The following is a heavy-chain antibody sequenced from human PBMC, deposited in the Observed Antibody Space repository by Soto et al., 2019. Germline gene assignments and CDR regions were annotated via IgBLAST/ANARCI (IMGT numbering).Heavy chain of an antibody. Sequence: GGSLRLSCAASGFTFSSYSMNWVRQAPGKGLEWVSSISSSSSYIYYADSVKGRFTISRDNAKNSLYLQMNSLRAEDTAVYYCARAVGAKVAASKGVRAFDIWGQGTMVTVSS. J-gene: IGHJ3*02. V-gene: IGHV3-21*01. D-gene: IGHD2-15*01. CDR1: GFTFSSYS. CDR2: ISSSSSYI. CDR3: ARAVGAKVAASKGVRAFDI.